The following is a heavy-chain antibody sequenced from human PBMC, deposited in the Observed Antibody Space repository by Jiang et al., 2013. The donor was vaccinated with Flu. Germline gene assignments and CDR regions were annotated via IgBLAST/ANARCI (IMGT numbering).Heavy chain of an antibody. Sequence: GSGLVKPSETLSLTCTVSGGSISSSSYYWGWIRQPPGKGLEWIGSIYYSGSTYYNPSLKSRVTISVDTSKNQFSLKLSSVTAADTAVYYCASGGAAAGTIVNWGQGTLVTVSS. CDR2: IYYSGST. CDR3: ASGGAAAGTIVN. CDR1: GGSISSSSYY. D-gene: IGHD6-13*01. V-gene: IGHV4-39*01. J-gene: IGHJ4*02.